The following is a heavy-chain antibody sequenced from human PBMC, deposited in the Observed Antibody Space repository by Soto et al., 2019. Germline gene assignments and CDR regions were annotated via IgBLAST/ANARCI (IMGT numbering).Heavy chain of an antibody. CDR1: GGSFSDHF. D-gene: IGHD5-18*01. CDR3: GIGRGGYSYGGLDS. CDR2: INHRGST. Sequence: QVQLQQWGAGLLKPSETLSLTCGVYGGSFSDHFWSWIRQSPGKELEWIGEINHRGSTNYNPSLKRRVAISVDTSKTQFSLYLRSVTAADTAVYYCGIGRGGYSYGGLDSWGQGTLVTVSS. V-gene: IGHV4-34*01. J-gene: IGHJ4*02.